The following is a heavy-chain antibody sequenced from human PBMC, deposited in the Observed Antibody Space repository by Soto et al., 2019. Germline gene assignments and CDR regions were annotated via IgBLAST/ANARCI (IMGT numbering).Heavy chain of an antibody. J-gene: IGHJ6*02. Sequence: QVQLVQSGAEVKKPGSSVKVSCKASGGTFSSYAISWVRQAPGQGLEWMGGIIPIFGTANYAQKFQGRVTITADESTSTAYMELSSLRSEDTAVYYCARGYSYGLKRVYNGMDVWGQGTTVTVSS. V-gene: IGHV1-69*12. CDR3: ARGYSYGLKRVYNGMDV. CDR2: IIPIFGTA. D-gene: IGHD5-18*01. CDR1: GGTFSSYA.